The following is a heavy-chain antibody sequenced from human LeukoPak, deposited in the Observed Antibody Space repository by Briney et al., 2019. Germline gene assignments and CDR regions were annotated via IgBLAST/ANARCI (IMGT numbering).Heavy chain of an antibody. CDR2: FDPEDGET. V-gene: IGHV1-24*01. D-gene: IGHD1-26*01. Sequence: GASVKVSCKISGYTLTELSMHWVRQAPGKGLEWMGGFDPEDGETIYVQKFQGRVTMTEDTSTDTAYMELSSLRSEDTAVYYCATGFIVGATFDYWGQGTLSPSPQ. CDR1: GYTLTELS. CDR3: ATGFIVGATFDY. J-gene: IGHJ4*02.